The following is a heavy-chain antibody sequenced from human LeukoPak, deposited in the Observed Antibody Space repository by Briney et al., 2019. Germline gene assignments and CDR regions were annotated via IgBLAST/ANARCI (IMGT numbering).Heavy chain of an antibody. Sequence: ASVKVSCKVSGYTLTELSMHWVRQAPGKGLEWMGGFDPEDGETIYAQKFQGRVTMTEDTSTDTAYMELSSLRSEDTAVYYCARSPQPSNGVSSCYYYMDVWGKGTTVTVSS. CDR2: FDPEDGET. J-gene: IGHJ6*03. D-gene: IGHD2-8*01. V-gene: IGHV1-24*01. CDR3: ARSPQPSNGVSSCYYYMDV. CDR1: GYTLTELS.